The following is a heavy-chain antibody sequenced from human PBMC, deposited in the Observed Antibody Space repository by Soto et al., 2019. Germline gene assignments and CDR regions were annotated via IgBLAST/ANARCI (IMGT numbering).Heavy chain of an antibody. D-gene: IGHD3-3*01. CDR1: GYSFTSYW. V-gene: IGHV5-10-1*01. J-gene: IGHJ6*02. CDR3: ARHPGDDFWSGYYYYYGMDV. CDR2: IDPSDSYT. Sequence: GESLKISCKGSGYSFTSYWISWVRQMPGKGLEWMGRIDPSDSYTNYSPSFQGHVTISADKSISTAYLQWSSLKASDTAMYYCARHPGDDFWSGYYYYYGMDVWGQGTTVTVSS.